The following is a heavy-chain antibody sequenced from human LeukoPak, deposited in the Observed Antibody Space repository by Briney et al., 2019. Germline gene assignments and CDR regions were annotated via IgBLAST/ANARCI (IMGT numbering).Heavy chain of an antibody. Sequence: GGSLRLSCAASGFTFSSYGMHWVRQAPGKGLEWVAVIWCDGSNKYYADSVKGRFTISRDNSKNTLYLQMNSLRAEDTAVYYCARERIAAAGTRVDPWGQGTLVTVSS. D-gene: IGHD6-13*01. CDR3: ARERIAAAGTRVDP. V-gene: IGHV3-33*01. CDR2: IWCDGSNK. CDR1: GFTFSSYG. J-gene: IGHJ5*02.